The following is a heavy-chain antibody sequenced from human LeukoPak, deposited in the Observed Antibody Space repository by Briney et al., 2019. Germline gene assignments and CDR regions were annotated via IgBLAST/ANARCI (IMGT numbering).Heavy chain of an antibody. D-gene: IGHD4-11*01. CDR2: INHSGST. CDR1: GGSTSSGDYY. V-gene: IGHV4-39*07. CDR3: ARGRPTTLYYYYYGMDV. Sequence: SETLSLTCTVSGGSTSSGDYYWSWIRQPPGKGLEWIGEINHSGSTNYNPSLKSRVTISVDTSKNQFSLKLSSVTAADTAVYYCARGRPTTLYYYYYGMDVWGQGTTVTVSS. J-gene: IGHJ6*02.